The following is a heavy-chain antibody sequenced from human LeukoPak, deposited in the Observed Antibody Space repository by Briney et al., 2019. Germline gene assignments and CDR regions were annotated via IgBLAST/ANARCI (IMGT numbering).Heavy chain of an antibody. V-gene: IGHV4-34*01. CDR1: GGSFSGYY. CDR2: INHSGST. CDR3: ASGYSSGSRPFDY. J-gene: IGHJ4*02. Sequence: SESLSLTCAVYGGSFSGYYWSWIRQPPGKGLEWIGEINHSGSTNYNPSLKSRVTISVDTSKNQFSLKLSSVTAADTAVYYCASGYSSGSRPFDYWGQGTLVTVSS. D-gene: IGHD6-19*01.